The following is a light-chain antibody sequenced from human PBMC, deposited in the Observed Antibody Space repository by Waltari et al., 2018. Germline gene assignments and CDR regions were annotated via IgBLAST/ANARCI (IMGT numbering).Light chain of an antibody. J-gene: IGKJ4*01. V-gene: IGKV4-1*01. CDR2: WAS. CDR3: QQYYSTPLT. Sequence: DIVMTQSPDSLAVSLGERATINCKSSQSVLYSSNNKNYLAWYQQKPGQPPKLLIYWASTRESGVPDRSSGSGSGTDFTLTISSLQAEAVAVYYCQQYYSTPLTFGGGTKVEIK. CDR1: QSVLYSSNNKNY.